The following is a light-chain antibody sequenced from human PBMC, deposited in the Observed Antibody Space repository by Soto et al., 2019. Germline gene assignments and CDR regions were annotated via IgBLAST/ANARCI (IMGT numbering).Light chain of an antibody. J-gene: IGLJ2*01. CDR3: SSYTSSDTVV. CDR2: NVS. Sequence: QSALTQPASVSGSPGQSITISCTGTSSDVGGYNYVSWYQQHPGKAPKLMIYNVSNRPSGVSNRFSGSKSGNTASLTISGLQAEDEADYHCSSYTSSDTVVFGGGTKVTVL. V-gene: IGLV2-14*01. CDR1: SSDVGGYNY.